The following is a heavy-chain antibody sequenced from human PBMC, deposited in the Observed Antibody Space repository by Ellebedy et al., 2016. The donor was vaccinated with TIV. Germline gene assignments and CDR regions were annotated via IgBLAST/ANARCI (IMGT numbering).Heavy chain of an antibody. CDR3: ARDFNSGLGVGPIDGNFDY. J-gene: IGHJ4*02. V-gene: IGHV3-33*08. CDR1: GFTFSSYG. CDR2: IWYDGSNK. Sequence: PGGSLRLSCAASGFTFSSYGMHWVRQAPGKGLEWVAVIWYDGSNKYYADSVKGRFTISRGNSKNTLYLQMNSLRAEDTAVYYCARDFNSGLGVGPIDGNFDYWGQGTLVTVSS. D-gene: IGHD1-26*01.